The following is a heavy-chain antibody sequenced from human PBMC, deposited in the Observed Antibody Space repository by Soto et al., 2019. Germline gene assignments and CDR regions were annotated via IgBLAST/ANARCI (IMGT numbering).Heavy chain of an antibody. Sequence: GASVKVSCKPSGYTFTSYGISWVRQAPGQGLEWMGWISGYNGDTNYAQKFQGRVSMTIDTSTTTAYMELRSLTSDDTAVYYCAKNGQPPYYYYGLDVWGQGTKVTVSS. CDR2: ISGYNGDT. CDR3: AKNGQPPYYYYGLDV. J-gene: IGHJ6*02. CDR1: GYTFTSYG. D-gene: IGHD2-8*01. V-gene: IGHV1-18*01.